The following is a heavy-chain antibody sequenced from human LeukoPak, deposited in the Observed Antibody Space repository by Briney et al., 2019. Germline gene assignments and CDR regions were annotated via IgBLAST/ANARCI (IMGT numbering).Heavy chain of an antibody. Sequence: SETLSLTCTVSGGSISSYYWSWIRQPPGKGLEWIGYIYYSGSTNYNPSLKSRVAISVDTSKNQFSLKLSSVTAADTAVYYCAREVVSGGYFDYWGQGTLVTVSS. CDR3: AREVVSGGYFDY. J-gene: IGHJ4*02. CDR2: IYYSGST. D-gene: IGHD1-26*01. CDR1: GGSISSYY. V-gene: IGHV4-59*01.